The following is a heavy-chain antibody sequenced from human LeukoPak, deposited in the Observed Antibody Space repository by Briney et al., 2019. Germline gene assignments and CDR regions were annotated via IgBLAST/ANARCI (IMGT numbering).Heavy chain of an antibody. Sequence: PSETLSLTCAVYGGSFSGYYWSWIRQPPGEGLEWIGEINHSGSTNYNPSLKSRVTISVDTSKNQFSLKLSSVTAADTAVYYCARAYGSGSYYIYYFDYWGQGTLVTVSS. V-gene: IGHV4-34*01. CDR2: INHSGST. D-gene: IGHD3-10*01. J-gene: IGHJ4*02. CDR3: ARAYGSGSYYIYYFDY. CDR1: GGSFSGYY.